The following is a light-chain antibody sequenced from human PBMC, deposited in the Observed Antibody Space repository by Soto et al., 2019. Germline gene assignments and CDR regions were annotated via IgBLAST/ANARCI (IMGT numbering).Light chain of an antibody. CDR1: ISDVGGYNY. Sequence: LTQPASWSDSPGQSSTISCTGTISDVGGYNYVSWYQQHPGKAPKLMIYEVSNRPSGVSNRFSGSKSGNTASLTISGLQAEDEADYYCSSYTSSSAYVFGTGTKVNVL. CDR3: SSYTSSSAYV. V-gene: IGLV2-14*01. CDR2: EVS. J-gene: IGLJ1*01.